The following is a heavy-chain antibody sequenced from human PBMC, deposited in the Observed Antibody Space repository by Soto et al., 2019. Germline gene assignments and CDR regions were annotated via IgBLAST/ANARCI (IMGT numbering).Heavy chain of an antibody. V-gene: IGHV1-8*01. CDR2: MNRNSGNT. Sequence: GGSLKVDCKSAGATFTSYDISCGRGSGGQGLEWGGWMNRNSGNTGYVQNFQGRVTMTRNTSMSTAYMELGSLRSEDTAVYYCARDGVVVPAAMESFDYWGQGTQVTVSS. D-gene: IGHD2-2*01. CDR1: GATFTSYD. J-gene: IGHJ4*02. CDR3: ARDGVVVPAAMESFDY.